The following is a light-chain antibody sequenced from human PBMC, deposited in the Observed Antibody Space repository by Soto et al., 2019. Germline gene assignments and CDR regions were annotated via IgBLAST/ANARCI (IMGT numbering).Light chain of an antibody. V-gene: IGKV2-28*01. J-gene: IGKJ5*01. Sequence: DIVMTQSPLSLPVTPGEPASISCRSSQSLLHRNGYNYLDWYLQKPGQSPQLLIYLNSNRASGVPDRFSGSGSGTDFTLKISRVEAEDVGVYYCMQALQTPITFGQGTRLEIK. CDR2: LNS. CDR3: MQALQTPIT. CDR1: QSLLHRNGYNY.